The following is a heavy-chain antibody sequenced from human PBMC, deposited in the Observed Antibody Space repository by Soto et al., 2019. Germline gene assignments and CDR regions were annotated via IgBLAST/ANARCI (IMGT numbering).Heavy chain of an antibody. CDR3: ARDRGYNWNYGWFDP. CDR2: ISASNGNT. CDR1: GYTFTSYG. J-gene: IGHJ5*02. Sequence: QVQLVQSGAEVKKPGASVKVSGKASGYTFTSYGISWVRQAPGQGLEWMGRISASNGNTNYAQKLQGRVTMTTDTSTSTAYMELRSLRSDDTAVYYCARDRGYNWNYGWFDPWGQGTLVTVSS. D-gene: IGHD1-7*01. V-gene: IGHV1-18*01.